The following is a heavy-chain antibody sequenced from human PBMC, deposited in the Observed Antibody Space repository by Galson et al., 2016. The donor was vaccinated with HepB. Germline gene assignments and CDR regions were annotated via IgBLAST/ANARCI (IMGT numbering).Heavy chain of an antibody. CDR1: GGSISSSSYY. D-gene: IGHD3-9*01. Sequence: ETLSLTCAVSGGSISSSSYYWGWIRQPPGKGLEWLGSIYYSGSTYYNPSLKSRVTISADTSRNQVSLMVTSVTAADTAVYYCAKVLSDWSPFDWWGQGTLVTVSS. V-gene: IGHV4-39*07. J-gene: IGHJ4*02. CDR2: IYYSGST. CDR3: AKVLSDWSPFDW.